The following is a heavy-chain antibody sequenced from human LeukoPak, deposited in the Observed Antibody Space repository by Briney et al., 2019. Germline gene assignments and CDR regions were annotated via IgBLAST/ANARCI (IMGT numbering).Heavy chain of an antibody. J-gene: IGHJ6*02. CDR3: ARDLNYDFWSGSSYGMDV. Sequence: PSETLSLTCAVSGGSISSGGYSWSWIRQPPGKGLEWIGYIYYSGSTYYNPSLKSRVTISVDTSKNQFSLKLSSVTAADTAVYYCARDLNYDFWSGSSYGMDVWGQGTTVTVSS. CDR1: GGSISSGGYS. CDR2: IYYSGST. V-gene: IGHV4-30-4*08. D-gene: IGHD3-3*01.